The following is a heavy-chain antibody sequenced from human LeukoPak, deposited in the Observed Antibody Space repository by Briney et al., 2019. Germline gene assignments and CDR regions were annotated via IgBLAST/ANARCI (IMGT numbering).Heavy chain of an antibody. CDR3: ARGRGSGSYYLFDY. Sequence: SQTLSLTCTVSGVSISSGDYYWSWIRQPPGKGLEWIGYIYYSGSTYYNPSLKSRVTISVDTSKNQFSLKLSSVTAADTAVYYCARGRGSGSYYLFDYWGQGTLVTVSS. J-gene: IGHJ4*02. D-gene: IGHD3-10*01. CDR2: IYYSGST. V-gene: IGHV4-30-4*01. CDR1: GVSISSGDYY.